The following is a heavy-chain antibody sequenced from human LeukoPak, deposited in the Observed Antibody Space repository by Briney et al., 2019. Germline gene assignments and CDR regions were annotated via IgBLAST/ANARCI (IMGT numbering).Heavy chain of an antibody. CDR1: GGTFSSYA. Sequence: ASVKVSCKASGGTFSSYAISWVRQAPGQGLEWMGWMNPNSGNTGYAQKFQGRVTMTRNTSISTAYMELSSLRSEDTAVYYCAREYNWNYVAYYYYGMDVWGQGTTVTVSS. D-gene: IGHD1-7*01. J-gene: IGHJ6*02. CDR2: MNPNSGNT. V-gene: IGHV1-8*02. CDR3: AREYNWNYVAYYYYGMDV.